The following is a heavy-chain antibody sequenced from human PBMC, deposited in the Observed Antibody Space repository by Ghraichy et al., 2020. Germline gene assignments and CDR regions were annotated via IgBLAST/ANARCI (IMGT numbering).Heavy chain of an antibody. CDR3: AKANIATALGPRSSFDY. J-gene: IGHJ4*02. Sequence: GGPLRLSCAASGFTFSSYAMSWVRQAPGKGLEWVSGISGSGGSTYYADSVKGRFTISRDNSKNTLYLQMNSLRAEDTAVYYCAKANIATALGPRSSFDYWGQGTLVTVSS. CDR2: ISGSGGST. CDR1: GFTFSSYA. V-gene: IGHV3-23*01. D-gene: IGHD6-13*01.